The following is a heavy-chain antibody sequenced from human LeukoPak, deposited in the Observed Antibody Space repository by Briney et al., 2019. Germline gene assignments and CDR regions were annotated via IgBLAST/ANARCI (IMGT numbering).Heavy chain of an antibody. V-gene: IGHV3-30*02. J-gene: IGHJ6*03. CDR2: IRYDGSNK. CDR1: GFTFSTYG. Sequence: GGSLRLSCAASGFTFSTYGMHWVRQAPGKGLEWVAFIRYDGSNKYYADSVKGRFNISRDNSKNTLFLEMKSLKVDDTAIYYCAKGVRRWLQSGGLKFYYYMDVWGKGTTVTISS. CDR3: AKGVRRWLQSGGLKFYYYMDV. D-gene: IGHD5-24*01.